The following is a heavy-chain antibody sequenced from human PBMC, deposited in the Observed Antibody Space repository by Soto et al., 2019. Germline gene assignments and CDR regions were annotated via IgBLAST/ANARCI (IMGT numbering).Heavy chain of an antibody. V-gene: IGHV1-69*06. D-gene: IGHD6-19*01. J-gene: IGHJ5*02. Sequence: QVQLVQSGAEVKKPGSSVKVSCKASGGTFSSYAISWVRQAPGQGLEWMGGIIPIFGTANYAQKFQGRVTITADKSTSTAYMALSSLRSEDTAVYYCARGRIAVAGIPRWFDPWGQGTLVTVSS. CDR1: GGTFSSYA. CDR2: IIPIFGTA. CDR3: ARGRIAVAGIPRWFDP.